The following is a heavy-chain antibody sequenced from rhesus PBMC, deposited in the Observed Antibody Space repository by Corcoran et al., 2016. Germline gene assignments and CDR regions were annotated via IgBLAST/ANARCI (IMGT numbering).Heavy chain of an antibody. J-gene: IGHJ4*01. CDR1: GGSISDSYR. Sequence: QVQLQESGPGVVKPSETLSLTCAVSGGSISDSYRWSWIRQPPGKVLEWIGYIYGSSTSTNYNPSLKSRVTISKDTSKNQFSLKLSSVTAADTAVYYCARDRIYYYFDYWGQGVLVTVSS. CDR2: IYGSSTST. CDR3: ARDRIYYYFDY. D-gene: IGHD2-2*01. V-gene: IGHV4S10*01.